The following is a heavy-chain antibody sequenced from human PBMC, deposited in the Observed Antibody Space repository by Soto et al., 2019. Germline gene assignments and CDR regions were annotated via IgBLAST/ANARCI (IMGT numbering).Heavy chain of an antibody. V-gene: IGHV3-48*01. J-gene: IGHJ6*02. CDR3: AREGPPGFGCSGVSCYSGSMDV. D-gene: IGHD2-15*01. CDR1: GFTFSTYS. Sequence: GGSLRLSCAASGFTFSTYSMNWVRQAPGKGLEWVSYISSSSSTIFYTDSVKGRFTVSRDNAKNSLYLQMNSLRAEDTAVYYCAREGPPGFGCSGVSCYSGSMDVWGQGITVTVSS. CDR2: ISSSSSTI.